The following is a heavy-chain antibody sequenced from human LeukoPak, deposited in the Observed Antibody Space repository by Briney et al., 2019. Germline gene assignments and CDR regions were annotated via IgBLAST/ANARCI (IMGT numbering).Heavy chain of an antibody. CDR3: ARGTAKTPDAFDI. D-gene: IGHD5-18*01. V-gene: IGHV4-4*07. CDR2: IYSSGST. J-gene: IGHJ3*02. CDR1: GGFISSYY. Sequence: SETLSLTCTVSGGFISSYYWSWIRQPAGKGLEWTGRIYSSGSTNQNPSLKSRVTMSVDTSKNQFSLKLSSVTAADTAVYYCARGTAKTPDAFDIWGQGTRVTVSS.